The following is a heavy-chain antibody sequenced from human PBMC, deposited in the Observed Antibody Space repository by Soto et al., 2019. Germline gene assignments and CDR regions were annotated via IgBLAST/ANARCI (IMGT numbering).Heavy chain of an antibody. CDR2: MNPNSGNT. D-gene: IGHD6-13*01. CDR1: GYTFTSYD. J-gene: IGHJ3*02. Sequence: XSVKDSYKASGYTFTSYDINWVRQATGQGLEWMGWMNPNSGNTGYAQKFQGRVTMTRNTSISTSYMELSSLRSEDTAVYYCARHDSSSDAFDIWGQGTMVTVSS. V-gene: IGHV1-8*01. CDR3: ARHDSSSDAFDI.